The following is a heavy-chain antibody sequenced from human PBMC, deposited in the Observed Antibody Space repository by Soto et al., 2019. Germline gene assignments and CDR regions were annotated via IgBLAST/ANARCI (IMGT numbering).Heavy chain of an antibody. CDR1: GFTFSSYG. CDR2: IWYDGSNK. CDR3: ARASSPDYGDYALSGRGRGNDAFDI. V-gene: IGHV3-33*01. D-gene: IGHD4-17*01. Sequence: GGSLRLSCAASGFTFSSYGMHWVRQAPGKGLEWVAVIWYDGSNKYYADSVKGRFTISRDNSKNTLYLQMNSLRAEDTAVYYCARASSPDYGDYALSGRGRGNDAFDIWGQGTMVTVSS. J-gene: IGHJ3*02.